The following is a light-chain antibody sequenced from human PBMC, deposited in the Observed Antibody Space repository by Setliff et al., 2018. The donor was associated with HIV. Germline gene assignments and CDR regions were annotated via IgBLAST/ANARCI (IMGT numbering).Light chain of an antibody. Sequence: QSVLAQPASVSGSPGQSITISCTGTSSGIGGYNYVSWYQQHPGKAPKLIIYDVSNRPSGISYRFSGSKSDNTASLTISGLQAEDEADYYCLSYTSGSTLYVFGTGTKVT. CDR2: DVS. CDR1: SSGIGGYNY. V-gene: IGLV2-14*03. J-gene: IGLJ1*01. CDR3: LSYTSGSTLYV.